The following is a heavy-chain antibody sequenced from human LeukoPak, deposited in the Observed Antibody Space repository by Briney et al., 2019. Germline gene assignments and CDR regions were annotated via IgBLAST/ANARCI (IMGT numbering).Heavy chain of an antibody. CDR3: AKTQRDCSSTSCSRYFGMDV. D-gene: IGHD2-2*01. V-gene: IGHV3-23*01. CDR2: ISGTGDNT. CDR1: GFTFSNYA. J-gene: IGHJ6*02. Sequence: GGSLRLSCAASGFTFSNYAMRWVRQAPGKGLEWVSYISGTGDNTQYADSVKGRFTISRDNSKNTLYLQMNSLRAEDTAVYYCAKTQRDCSSTSCSRYFGMDVWGQGTTVTVSS.